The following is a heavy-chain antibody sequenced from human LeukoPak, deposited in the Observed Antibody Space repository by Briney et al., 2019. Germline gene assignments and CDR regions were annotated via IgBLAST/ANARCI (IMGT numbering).Heavy chain of an antibody. CDR1: GITVSTNY. CDR2: IYGGSST. V-gene: IGHV3-53*04. CDR3: ARGGYSISWRTLDY. D-gene: IGHD6-13*01. Sequence: PGGSLRLSCAASGITVSTNYMNWVRQAPGKGLEWVSAIYGGSSTYYADSVKGRFTISRHNSENTLYLQMNSLSAEDTAVYYCARGGYSISWRTLDYWGQGTLVTVSS. J-gene: IGHJ4*02.